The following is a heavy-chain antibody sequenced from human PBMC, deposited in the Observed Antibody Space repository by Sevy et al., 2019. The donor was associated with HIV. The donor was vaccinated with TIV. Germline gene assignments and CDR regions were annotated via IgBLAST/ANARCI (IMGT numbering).Heavy chain of an antibody. J-gene: IGHJ4*02. V-gene: IGHV3-30*14. CDR3: ARDRGEILHSAFDY. CDR2: ISYDGRNNK. Sequence: GGSLRLSCAASGFRFSDYSMHWVRQAPGKGLEWVAVISYDGRNNKYNVDSVKGRFTISGDNSKNTLFLQMNSLGAEDSAIYYCARDRGEILHSAFDYWGQGTLVTVSS. D-gene: IGHD3-16*01. CDR1: GFRFSDYS.